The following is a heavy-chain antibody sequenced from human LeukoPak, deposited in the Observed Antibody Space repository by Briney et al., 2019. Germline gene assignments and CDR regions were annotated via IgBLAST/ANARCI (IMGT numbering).Heavy chain of an antibody. CDR3: ARGSNKQWGGGIDY. CDR1: GYTFTSYD. D-gene: IGHD6-19*01. Sequence: ASVKVSCKASGYTFTSYDINWVRQATGQGLEWMGWMNPNSGNTGYAQKFQGRVTMTRNTSISTACMELSSLRSEDTAVYYCARGSNKQWGGGIDYWGQGTLVTVSS. J-gene: IGHJ4*02. CDR2: MNPNSGNT. V-gene: IGHV1-8*01.